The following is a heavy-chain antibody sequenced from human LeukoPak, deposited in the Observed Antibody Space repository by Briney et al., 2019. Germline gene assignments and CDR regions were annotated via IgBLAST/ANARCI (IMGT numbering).Heavy chain of an antibody. Sequence: GGSLRLSCAASGFTFSSYAMSWVRQAPGKGLEWVSAISGSGGSTYYADSVKGRFTISRDNSKNTLYLQMNSLRAEDTAVYYCAKGGSYYYDSSGYTHKKSFDYWGQGTLVTVSS. V-gene: IGHV3-23*01. CDR1: GFTFSSYA. J-gene: IGHJ4*02. CDR3: AKGGSYYYDSSGYTHKKSFDY. D-gene: IGHD3-22*01. CDR2: ISGSGGST.